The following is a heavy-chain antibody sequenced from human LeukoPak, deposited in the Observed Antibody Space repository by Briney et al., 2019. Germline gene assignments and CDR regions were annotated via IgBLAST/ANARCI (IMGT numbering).Heavy chain of an antibody. CDR3: ARSPAYCSGSTCYGHNWFDP. J-gene: IGHJ5*02. D-gene: IGHD2-15*01. V-gene: IGHV1-69*04. CDR2: IIPILGIA. Sequence: ASVKVSCKASGGTFSSYAISWVRQAPGQGLEWMGRIIPILGIANYAQKFQGRVTITADKSTSTAYMELSSLRSEDTAVYYCARSPAYCSGSTCYGHNWFDPWGQGTLVTVSS. CDR1: GGTFSSYA.